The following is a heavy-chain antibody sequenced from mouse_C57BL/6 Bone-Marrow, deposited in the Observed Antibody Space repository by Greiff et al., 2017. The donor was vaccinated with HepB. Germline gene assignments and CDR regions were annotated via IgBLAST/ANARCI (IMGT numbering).Heavy chain of an antibody. J-gene: IGHJ4*01. Sequence: DVMLVESGGGLVKPGGSLKLSCAASGFTFSDYGMHWVRQAPEKGLEWVAYISSGSSTIYYADTVKGRFTISRDNAKNTLFLQMTSLRSEDTAMYYCARHYGSRLFYAMDYWGQGTSVTVSS. CDR1: GFTFSDYG. V-gene: IGHV5-17*01. CDR3: ARHYGSRLFYAMDY. CDR2: ISSGSSTI. D-gene: IGHD1-1*01.